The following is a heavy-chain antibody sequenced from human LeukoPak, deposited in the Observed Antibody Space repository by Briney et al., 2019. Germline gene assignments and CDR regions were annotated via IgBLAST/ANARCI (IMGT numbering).Heavy chain of an antibody. J-gene: IGHJ5*02. CDR1: GFTFSDYY. CDR3: ARVPYSSSPVWNWFDP. V-gene: IGHV3-11*01. CDR2: ISSSGSTI. D-gene: IGHD6-6*01. Sequence: PGGSLRLSCAATGFTFSDYYMSWIRQAPGKGLEWVSYISSSGSTIYYADSVKGRFTISRDNAKNSLYLQMNSLRAEDTAVYYRARVPYSSSPVWNWFDPWGQGTLVTVSS.